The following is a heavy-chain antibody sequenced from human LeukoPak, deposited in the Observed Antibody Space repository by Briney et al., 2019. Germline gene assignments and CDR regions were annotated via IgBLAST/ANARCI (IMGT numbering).Heavy chain of an antibody. Sequence: ASVKVSCKASGYTFTSYAMHWVRQAPGQRLEWMGWINAGNGNTKYSQKFQGRVTITRDTSASTAYMELSSLRSEDTAVYYCARDHHRPLREYSTPYLFDPWGQGTLVTVSS. D-gene: IGHD2/OR15-2a*01. CDR2: INAGNGNT. J-gene: IGHJ5*02. CDR1: GYTFTSYA. CDR3: ARDHHRPLREYSTPYLFDP. V-gene: IGHV1-3*01.